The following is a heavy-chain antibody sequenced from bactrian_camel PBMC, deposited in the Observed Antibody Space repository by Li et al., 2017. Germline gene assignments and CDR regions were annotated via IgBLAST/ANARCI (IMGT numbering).Heavy chain of an antibody. Sequence: HVQLVESGGGSVEAGGSLRLSCAASEDIFSHNCAGWLRQLPGKEREGVAVIRTGGVSAYYSSSVKGRFTIFQENSQDNAKDTVYLQMNGLKPEDTATYYCAADLVTDEPSLVEREYYYWGQGTQVTVS. CDR3: AADLVTDEPSLVEREYYY. D-gene: IGHD1*01. CDR2: IRTGGVSA. J-gene: IGHJ4*01. CDR1: EDIFSHNC. V-gene: IGHV3S54*01.